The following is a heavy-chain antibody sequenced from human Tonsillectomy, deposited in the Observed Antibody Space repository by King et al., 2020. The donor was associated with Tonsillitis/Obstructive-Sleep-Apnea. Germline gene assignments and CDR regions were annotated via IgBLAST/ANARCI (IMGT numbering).Heavy chain of an antibody. Sequence: VQLVESGGGLVQPGGSLRLSCAASGFTFSNYNMNWVRQAPGKGLEWISSISSSSSAIYYADSVKGRFTISRDNAENSLFLQMSGLRDDDTAVYYCALPWGSGWYIDLWGPGTLFSASS. J-gene: IGHJ2*01. V-gene: IGHV3-48*02. D-gene: IGHD3-16*01. CDR2: ISSSSSAI. CDR3: ALPWGSGWYIDL. CDR1: GFTFSNYN.